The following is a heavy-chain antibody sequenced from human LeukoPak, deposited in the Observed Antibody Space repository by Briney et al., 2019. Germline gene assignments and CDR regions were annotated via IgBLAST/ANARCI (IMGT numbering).Heavy chain of an antibody. V-gene: IGHV4-59*12. CDR1: GFTFSSYS. J-gene: IGHJ3*02. CDR2: ISDSGSA. CDR3: ARDRQPYYDFWSGRDDAFDI. Sequence: GSLRLSCAASGFTFSSYSMNWVRQAPGKGLDWIGYISDSGSANYNPSLKSRVTISLDTSKSQFSLKLSSVTAADTAVYYCARDRQPYYDFWSGRDDAFDIWGQGTMVTVSS. D-gene: IGHD3-3*01.